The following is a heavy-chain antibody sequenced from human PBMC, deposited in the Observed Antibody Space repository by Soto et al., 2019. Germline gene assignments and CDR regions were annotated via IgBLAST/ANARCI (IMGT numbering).Heavy chain of an antibody. CDR3: ARYPHYYDSSGYYYPYYFDY. CDR1: GFTFSSYA. D-gene: IGHD3-22*01. V-gene: IGHV3-23*01. CDR2: ISGSGGST. Sequence: EVQLLESGGGLVQPGGSLRLSCAASGFTFSSYAMSWVRQAPGKGLEWVSAISGSGGSTYYADSVKGRFTISRDNSKNTLYLQMNSLRAEDTAVYYCARYPHYYDSSGYYYPYYFDYWGQGTLVTVSS. J-gene: IGHJ4*02.